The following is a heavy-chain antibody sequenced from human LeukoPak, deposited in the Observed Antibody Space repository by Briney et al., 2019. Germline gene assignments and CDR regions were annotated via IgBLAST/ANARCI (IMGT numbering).Heavy chain of an antibody. CDR1: GGSISSYY. Sequence: SETLSLTCTVSGGSISSYYWSWFRQPPGKGLEWIGSIYYRGSANYSPSLKSRVTISVDTSKNQFSLKLRSVTAADTAVYYCTRVQEYCSGNGCYSRWFDPWGQGTLVTVSS. CDR2: IYYRGSA. J-gene: IGHJ5*02. V-gene: IGHV4-59*01. D-gene: IGHD2-15*01. CDR3: TRVQEYCSGNGCYSRWFDP.